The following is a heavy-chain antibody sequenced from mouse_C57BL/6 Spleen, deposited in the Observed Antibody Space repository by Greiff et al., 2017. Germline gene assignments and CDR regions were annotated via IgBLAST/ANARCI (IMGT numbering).Heavy chain of an antibody. J-gene: IGHJ3*01. CDR1: GYTFTDYE. V-gene: IGHV1-15*01. CDR2: IDPETGGT. D-gene: IGHD6-1*01. Sequence: LVESGAELVRPGASVTLSCKASGYTFTDYEMHWVKQTPVHGLEWIGAIDPETGGTAYNQKFKGKAILTADKSSSTAYMELRSLTSEDSAVYYCTRPNPAYWGQGTLVTVSA. CDR3: TRPNPAY.